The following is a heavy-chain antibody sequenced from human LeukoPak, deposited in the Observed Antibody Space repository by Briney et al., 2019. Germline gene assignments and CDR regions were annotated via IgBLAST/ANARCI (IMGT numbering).Heavy chain of an antibody. CDR1: GFTFSSYE. Sequence: PGGSLRLSCAASGFTFSSYEMNWVRQAPGKGLEWVSYISSSGSTIYYADSVKGRFTISRDNAKSSLYLQMNSLRAEDTAVYYCASLGTSLAVTKRGYWGQGTLGTVSS. D-gene: IGHD4-17*01. V-gene: IGHV3-48*03. J-gene: IGHJ4*02. CDR3: ASLGTSLAVTKRGY. CDR2: ISSSGSTI.